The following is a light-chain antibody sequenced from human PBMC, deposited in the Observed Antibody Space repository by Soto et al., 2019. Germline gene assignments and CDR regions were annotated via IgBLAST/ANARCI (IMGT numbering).Light chain of an antibody. CDR1: QSVRSN. V-gene: IGKV3-15*01. CDR2: AAS. J-gene: IGKJ5*01. Sequence: EIVMTQSPATLSVSPGERATLSCGASQSVRSNLAWYQQKPGQAPRLVIYAASTRATGIPDRFSGSVSGTEFTLTISSLQSEDFAVYYCQQYNEWPPFTFGQGTRLEIK. CDR3: QQYNEWPPFT.